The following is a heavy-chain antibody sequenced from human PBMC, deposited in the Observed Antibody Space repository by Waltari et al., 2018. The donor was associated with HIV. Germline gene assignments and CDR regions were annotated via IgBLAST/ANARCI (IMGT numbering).Heavy chain of an antibody. J-gene: IGHJ3*02. CDR3: AKEGIIVITDAFDI. CDR1: GLPFSNYA. V-gene: IGHV3-23*01. CDR2: IVGGCGRT. D-gene: IGHD3-22*01. Sequence: EVQLLESGGGLVQPGGSLRLSCAASGLPFSNYAMSWVRQGLGEGMEWVSSIVGGCGRTYYAYSVRGRFTFSIDNSKDTLFLQMNSLRAEDTALYYCAKEGIIVITDAFDIWGQGTMFIVSS.